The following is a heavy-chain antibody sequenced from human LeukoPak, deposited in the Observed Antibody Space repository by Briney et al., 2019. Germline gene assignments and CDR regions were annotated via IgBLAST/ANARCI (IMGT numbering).Heavy chain of an antibody. CDR2: ISSSSSYI. V-gene: IGHV3-21*01. D-gene: IGHD2-2*01. J-gene: IGHJ6*02. CDR3: ARGYCSSTSCHQPYYYYGMDV. CDR1: GFTFSSYS. Sequence: GGSLRLSCAASGFTFSSYSMNWVRQAPGKGLEWVSSISSSSSYIYYADSVKGRFTISRDNAKNSLYLQMNSLRAEDTAVYYCARGYCSSTSCHQPYYYYGMDVWGQGTTVTVSS.